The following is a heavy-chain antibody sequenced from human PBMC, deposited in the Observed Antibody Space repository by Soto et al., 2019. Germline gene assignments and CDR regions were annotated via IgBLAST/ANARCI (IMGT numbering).Heavy chain of an antibody. J-gene: IGHJ5*02. V-gene: IGHV4-31*03. CDR3: ARDNHPEYCSSTSCPWAPEGSWFDP. Sequence: TLTLTCTVSGGSISSVGYYWSWIRQHPGKGLEWIGYIYYSGSTYYNPSLKSRVTISVDTSKNQFSLKLSSVTAADTAVYYCARDNHPEYCSSTSCPWAPEGSWFDPWGQGTLVTVSS. CDR1: GGSISSVGYY. D-gene: IGHD2-2*01. CDR2: IYYSGST.